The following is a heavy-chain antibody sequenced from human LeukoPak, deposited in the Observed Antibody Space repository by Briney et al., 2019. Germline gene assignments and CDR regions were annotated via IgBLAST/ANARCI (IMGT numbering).Heavy chain of an antibody. CDR2: IYHSGST. D-gene: IGHD1-26*01. V-gene: IGHV4-38-2*02. J-gene: IGHJ4*02. CDR1: GYSISSGYY. Sequence: SETLSLTCTVSGYSISSGYYWGWIRQPPGKGLEWIGSIYHSGSTYYNPSLKSRVTISVDTSKNQFSLKLSSVTAADTAVYYCARGGGSSFFAIRGYYFDYWGQGTLVTVSS. CDR3: ARGGGSSFFAIRGYYFDY.